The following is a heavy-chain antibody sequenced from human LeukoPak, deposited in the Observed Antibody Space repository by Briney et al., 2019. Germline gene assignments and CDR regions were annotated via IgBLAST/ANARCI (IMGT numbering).Heavy chain of an antibody. V-gene: IGHV3-48*01. CDR3: ALLISHGDSRIDY. Sequence: GGSLRLSCAASGFTFSSYSMNWVRQAPGKGLEWVSYISSSSSTIYYADSVKGRFTISRDNPKNTLYLQMNSLRADDTAVYYCALLISHGDSRIDYWGQGTLVTVSS. D-gene: IGHD2-21*02. CDR1: GFTFSSYS. CDR2: ISSSSSTI. J-gene: IGHJ4*02.